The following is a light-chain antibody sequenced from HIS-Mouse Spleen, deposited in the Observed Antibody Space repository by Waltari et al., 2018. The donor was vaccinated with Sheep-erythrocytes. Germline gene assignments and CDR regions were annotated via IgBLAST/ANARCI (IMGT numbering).Light chain of an antibody. Sequence: DIQMTQSPSSASASVGDRVTITCQASQDISNYLNWYQQKPGKAPKLLIYDASNLETGVPSRFSGSGSGTDFTFTISSLQPEDIATYYCQQYDNLLTFGGGTKVEIK. CDR2: DAS. J-gene: IGKJ4*01. CDR3: QQYDNLLT. V-gene: IGKV1-33*01. CDR1: QDISNY.